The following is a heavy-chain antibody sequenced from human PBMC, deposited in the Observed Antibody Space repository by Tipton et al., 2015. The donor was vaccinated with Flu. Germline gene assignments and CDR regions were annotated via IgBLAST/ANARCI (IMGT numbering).Heavy chain of an antibody. Sequence: SLRLSCAASGFTFNNYWMHWVRQAPGKGLEWVANIKQDGSVIYYVDSVKGRFTISRDNAKNSLSLQMNSLRVEDTAVYYCARAVAGGEAYWGQGTLVTVSS. CDR3: ARAVAGGEAY. J-gene: IGHJ4*02. CDR2: IKQDGSVI. CDR1: GFTFNNYW. D-gene: IGHD6-19*01. V-gene: IGHV3-7*03.